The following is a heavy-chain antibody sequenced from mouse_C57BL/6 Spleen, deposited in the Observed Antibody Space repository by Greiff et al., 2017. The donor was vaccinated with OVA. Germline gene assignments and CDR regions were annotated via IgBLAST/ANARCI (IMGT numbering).Heavy chain of an antibody. CDR3: ARHEEEHYYARDY. V-gene: IGHV1-62-2*01. CDR2: FYPGSGSI. Sequence: VQLQESGAELVPPGASVKLSCTASGYTFTEYTLHWVQQRSGQGLEWIGWFYPGSGSIKYNEKFKGKATLTADKSSSTVYMELSRMTSEDSAVYFCARHEEEHYYARDYWGQGTSVTVSA. J-gene: IGHJ4*01. CDR1: GYTFTEYT.